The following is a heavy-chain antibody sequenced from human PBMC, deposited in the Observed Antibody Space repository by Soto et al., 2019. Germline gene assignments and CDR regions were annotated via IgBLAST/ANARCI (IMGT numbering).Heavy chain of an antibody. Sequence: GASVKVSCKVSGYTLTELSMHWVRQAPGKGLEWMGGFDPEDGETIYAQKFQGRVTMTEDTSTDTAYMELSSLRSEDTAVYYCATRGGYYDSSGYWYLTNWGQGTLVTVSS. CDR3: ATRGGYYDSSGYWYLTN. V-gene: IGHV1-24*01. CDR2: FDPEDGET. J-gene: IGHJ4*02. D-gene: IGHD3-22*01. CDR1: GYTLTELS.